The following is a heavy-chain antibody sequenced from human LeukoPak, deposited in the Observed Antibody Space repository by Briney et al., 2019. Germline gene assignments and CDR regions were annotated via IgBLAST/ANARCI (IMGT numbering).Heavy chain of an antibody. V-gene: IGHV1-69*05. CDR1: GGTFSSYA. D-gene: IGHD3-3*01. CDR3: ARGTHSDYDFWSGYYA. Sequence: GASVKVSCKASGGTFSSYAISWVRQAPGQGLEWMGGIIPIFGTANYAQKFQGRVTITTDESTSTAYKELSSLRSEDTAVYYCARGTHSDYDFWSGYYAWGQGTLVTVSS. J-gene: IGHJ5*02. CDR2: IIPIFGTA.